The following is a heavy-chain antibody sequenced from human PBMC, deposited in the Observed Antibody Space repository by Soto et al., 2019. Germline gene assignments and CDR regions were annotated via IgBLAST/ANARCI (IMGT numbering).Heavy chain of an antibody. CDR3: ARRGEGRRGSAFDI. J-gene: IGHJ3*02. CDR1: GGSISSSSYY. CDR2: IYYSGST. V-gene: IGHV4-39*01. Sequence: PSETLSLTCTVSGGSISSSSYYWGWIRQPPGKGLEWIGSIYYSGSTYYNPSLKSRVTISVDTSKNQFSLKLSSVTAADTAVYYCARRGEGRRGSAFDIWGQGTMVTVSS. D-gene: IGHD3-10*01.